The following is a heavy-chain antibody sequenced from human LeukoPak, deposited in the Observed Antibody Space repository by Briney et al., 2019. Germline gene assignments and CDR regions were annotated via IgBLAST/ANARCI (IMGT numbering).Heavy chain of an antibody. Sequence: GGSLRLSCAASGFTVSDYYMSWIRQAPGKGLEWVSYISSSSSYTNYADSVKGRFTISRDNAKNSLYLQMNGLRAEDTAVYYCARGDTSTWYWYFDLWGRGTLVTVSS. CDR1: GFTVSDYY. CDR3: ARGDTSTWYWYFDL. V-gene: IGHV3-11*06. J-gene: IGHJ2*01. CDR2: ISSSSSYT. D-gene: IGHD6-13*01.